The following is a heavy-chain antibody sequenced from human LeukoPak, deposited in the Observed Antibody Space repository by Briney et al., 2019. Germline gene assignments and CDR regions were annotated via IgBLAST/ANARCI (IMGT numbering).Heavy chain of an antibody. D-gene: IGHD6-19*01. V-gene: IGHV1-18*01. CDR2: ISPYNGNT. Sequence: ASVKVSCKASGYTFTTYDIIWVRQAPGQGLEWMGWISPYNGNTNSAQKLQGRVTMTTDTSTGTAYMELRSLRSDDTAVYYCARGYSSGWYPEDFDYWGQGTLVTVSS. J-gene: IGHJ4*02. CDR1: GYTFTTYD. CDR3: ARGYSSGWYPEDFDY.